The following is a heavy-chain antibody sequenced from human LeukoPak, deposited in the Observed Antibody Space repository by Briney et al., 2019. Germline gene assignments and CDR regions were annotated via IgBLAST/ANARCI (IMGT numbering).Heavy chain of an antibody. Sequence: GGSLRLSCAASGFTFSSYAMSWVRQAPGKGLEWVSAISGSGGSTYYADSVKGRFTISRDNSKNTLYLQMNSLRAEDTAVYYCARAPYYDILTPDYWGQGTLVTVSS. J-gene: IGHJ4*02. CDR1: GFTFSSYA. CDR3: ARAPYYDILTPDY. D-gene: IGHD3-9*01. CDR2: ISGSGGST. V-gene: IGHV3-23*01.